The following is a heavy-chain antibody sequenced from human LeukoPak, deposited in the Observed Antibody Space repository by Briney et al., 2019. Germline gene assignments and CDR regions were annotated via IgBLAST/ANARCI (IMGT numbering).Heavy chain of an antibody. CDR1: GFTFSIYS. CDR3: VREGYGGVTDAFDI. V-gene: IGHV3-21*01. D-gene: IGHD4-23*01. J-gene: IGHJ3*02. Sequence: GGSLRLSCAAPGFTFSIYSMNWVRQAPGKGLGWGSPIIIISSYTYYADSVKGRFTISRDNTKRSQYLQMNRLRAEDTGVYYCVREGYGGVTDAFDIWGQGTMVTVSS. CDR2: IIIISSYT.